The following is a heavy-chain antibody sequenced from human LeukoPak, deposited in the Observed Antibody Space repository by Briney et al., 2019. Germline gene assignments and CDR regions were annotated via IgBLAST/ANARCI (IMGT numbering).Heavy chain of an antibody. D-gene: IGHD3-3*01. CDR1: GGSFSGYY. J-gene: IGHJ6*03. V-gene: IGHV4-34*01. CDR2: INHSGST. Sequence: SETLPLTCAVYGGSFSGYYWSWIRQPPGKGLEWIGEINHSGSTNYNPSLKSRVTISVDTSKNQFSLKLSSVTAADTAVYYCARVPFLRYDFWSGYPVYMDVWGKGTTVTVSS. CDR3: ARVPFLRYDFWSGYPVYMDV.